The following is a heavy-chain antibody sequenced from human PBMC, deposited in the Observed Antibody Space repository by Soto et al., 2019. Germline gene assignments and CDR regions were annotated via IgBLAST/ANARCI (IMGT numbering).Heavy chain of an antibody. CDR2: ISAYNGNT. D-gene: IGHD2-2*01. CDR3: ARYCISTSCLNSFDP. J-gene: IGHJ5*02. CDR1: GYTFTSYG. V-gene: IGHV1-18*01. Sequence: GASVKVSCKASGYTFTSYGISWVRQAPGQGLEWMGWISAYNGNTNYAQKLQGRVTMTTDTSTSTAYMELRSLRSDDTAVYYCARYCISTSCLNSFDPWGQGTLVTVSS.